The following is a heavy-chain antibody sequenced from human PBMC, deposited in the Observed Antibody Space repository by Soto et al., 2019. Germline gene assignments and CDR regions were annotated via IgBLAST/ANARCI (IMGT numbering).Heavy chain of an antibody. J-gene: IGHJ3*02. CDR1: GGTFSTYS. V-gene: IGHV1-69*02. Sequence: QVQLVQSGAEVKKPGSSVKVSCKDSGGTFSTYSMFWVRQAPGQGLEWMGRIIPMLGIRTYAQRFQDRVTIPADTSTATANMELRSMISEGTAMYYCTIGSWSGEVFDIWGQGTMVTVSS. CDR3: TIGSWSGEVFDI. D-gene: IGHD2-21*01. CDR2: IIPMLGIR.